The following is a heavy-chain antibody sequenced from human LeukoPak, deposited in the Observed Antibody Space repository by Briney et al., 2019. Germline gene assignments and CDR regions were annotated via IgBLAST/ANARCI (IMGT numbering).Heavy chain of an antibody. CDR1: GGSISSSSYY. J-gene: IGHJ3*01. Sequence: SETLSLTCTVSGGSISSSSYYWGWIRQPPGKGLEWIGSIYYSGSTYYNPSLKSRVTISVDTSKNQFSLKLSSVTAADTAVYYCARVVVASTYDAFDLWGQGTMVTVSS. CDR2: IYYSGST. V-gene: IGHV4-39*07. CDR3: ARVVVASTYDAFDL. D-gene: IGHD2-15*01.